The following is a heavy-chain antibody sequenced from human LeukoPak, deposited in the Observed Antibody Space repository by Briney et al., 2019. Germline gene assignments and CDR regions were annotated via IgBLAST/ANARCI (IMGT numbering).Heavy chain of an antibody. CDR3: VYYYDSSGYYGNWFDP. CDR2: INPNSGGT. D-gene: IGHD3-22*01. CDR1: GYTFTGYY. V-gene: IGHV1-2*02. Sequence: ASVKVSCKASGYTFTGYYMHWVRQAPGQGLEWMGWINPNSGGTNYAQKFQGRVTMTRDTSISTAYMEVSRLRSDDTAVYYCVYYYDSSGYYGNWFDPWGQGTLVTVSS. J-gene: IGHJ5*02.